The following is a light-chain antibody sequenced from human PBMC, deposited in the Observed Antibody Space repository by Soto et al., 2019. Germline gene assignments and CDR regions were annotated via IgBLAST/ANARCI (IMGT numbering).Light chain of an antibody. CDR2: GAS. Sequence: EIVLTQSPGTLSLSPGERATLSCRASQSVTSNHLAWYQQKPGQAPRPLIFGASIRATGIPDRFSGSGSGTDFTLTINRLEPEDFAVYYCQQYGRLPITFGQGTRLEIK. CDR1: QSVTSNH. V-gene: IGKV3-20*01. J-gene: IGKJ5*01. CDR3: QQYGRLPIT.